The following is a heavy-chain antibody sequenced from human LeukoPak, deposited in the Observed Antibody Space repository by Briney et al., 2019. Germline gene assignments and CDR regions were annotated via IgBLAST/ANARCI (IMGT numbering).Heavy chain of an antibody. J-gene: IGHJ6*03. Sequence: ASVKVSCKASGYTFTSYGSSWVRQAPGQGLEWMGWISAYNGNTNYAQKLQRRVTMTTDTSTSTAYMELRSLRSDDTAVYYCARGGGNHGTAVGGTPFYYYYYYMDVWGKGTTVTVSS. V-gene: IGHV1-18*01. CDR3: ARGGGNHGTAVGGTPFYYYYYYMDV. CDR2: ISAYNGNT. D-gene: IGHD1-1*01. CDR1: GYTFTSYG.